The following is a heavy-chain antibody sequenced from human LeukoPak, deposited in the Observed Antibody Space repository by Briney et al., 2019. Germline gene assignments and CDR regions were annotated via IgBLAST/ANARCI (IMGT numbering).Heavy chain of an antibody. CDR2: ISYDGSNK. J-gene: IGHJ4*02. Sequence: GRSLRLSCAASGFTFSSYAMHWVRQAPGKGLEWVAVISYDGSNKYYADSVKGRFTISRDNAKNTLILQMNSLRAEDTAVYYCARDWVYKIDYWGRGTLVTVSS. CDR1: GFTFSSYA. V-gene: IGHV3-30-3*01. CDR3: ARDWVYKIDY. D-gene: IGHD5-24*01.